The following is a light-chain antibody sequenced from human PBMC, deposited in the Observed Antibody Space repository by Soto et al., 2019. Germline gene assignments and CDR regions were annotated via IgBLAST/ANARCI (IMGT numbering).Light chain of an antibody. J-gene: IGLJ2*01. CDR3: SSYTTSSFPVE. CDR1: SSDVGGYNY. Sequence: QSALTQPASVSGSPGQSITISCTGTSSDVGGYNYVSWYQHHPGKAPKLMIYEVTNRPSGVSNRFSGSKSGNTASLTISGLQAEDEADYYCSSYTTSSFPVEFGGGTKLTVL. V-gene: IGLV2-14*01. CDR2: EVT.